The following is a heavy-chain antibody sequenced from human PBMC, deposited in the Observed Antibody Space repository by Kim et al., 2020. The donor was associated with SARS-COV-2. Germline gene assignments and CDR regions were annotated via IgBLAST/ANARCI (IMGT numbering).Heavy chain of an antibody. CDR1: GFTFRSFA. V-gene: IGHV3-23*01. Sequence: GGSLRLSCAASGFTFRSFAMSWVRQAPGKGLDWVSAITGNGGTFYADSVKGRFTISRDNSKNTLYLQLNSLRVEDTAIYYCAKMKGQQWTNYGMDVWGQGTTVIVSS. J-gene: IGHJ6*02. CDR3: AKMKGQQWTNYGMDV. D-gene: IGHD6-19*01. CDR2: ITGNGGT.